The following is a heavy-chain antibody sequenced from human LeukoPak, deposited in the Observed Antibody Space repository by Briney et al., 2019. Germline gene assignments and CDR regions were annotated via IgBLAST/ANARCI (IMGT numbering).Heavy chain of an antibody. CDR1: GFIFSDAW. J-gene: IGHJ4*02. Sequence: GGSLRLSCAASGFIFSDAWMSWVRQAPGKGLEWVSVIYSGGSTYYADSVKGRFTISRDNSKNTLYLQMNSLRAEDTAVYYCARGGTYSSSWTDYWGQGTLVTVSS. CDR3: ARGGTYSSSWTDY. V-gene: IGHV3-66*01. D-gene: IGHD6-13*01. CDR2: IYSGGST.